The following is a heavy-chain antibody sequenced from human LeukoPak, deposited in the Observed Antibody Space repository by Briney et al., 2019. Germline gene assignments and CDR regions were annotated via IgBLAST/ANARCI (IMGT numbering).Heavy chain of an antibody. V-gene: IGHV1-8*01. D-gene: IGHD7-27*01. CDR3: ARGLGNSRGLNF. CDR1: GYTFTSYD. Sequence: ASVKVSCKASGYTFTSYDINWVRQATGQGLEWMGWMNPHSGYTGYAQKFQGRVAMTRNTSISTAYMDLSSLTSEDTAVYYCARGLGNSRGLNFWGQGTLVTVSS. J-gene: IGHJ4*02. CDR2: MNPHSGYT.